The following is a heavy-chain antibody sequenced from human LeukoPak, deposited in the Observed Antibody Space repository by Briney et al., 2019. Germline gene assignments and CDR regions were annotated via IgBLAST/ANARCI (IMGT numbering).Heavy chain of an antibody. CDR1: GFTFGDYA. CDR2: IRSKAYGGTT. D-gene: IGHD3-16*02. J-gene: IGHJ4*02. Sequence: GGSLRLSCTASGFTFGDYAMSWVRQAPGKGLEWVSFIRSKAYGGTTEYAESVKGRFTISRDDSKSIAYLQMNSLRAEDTAVYYCARVRRPTFGGVIGDYWGQGTLVTVSS. CDR3: ARVRRPTFGGVIGDY. V-gene: IGHV3-49*04.